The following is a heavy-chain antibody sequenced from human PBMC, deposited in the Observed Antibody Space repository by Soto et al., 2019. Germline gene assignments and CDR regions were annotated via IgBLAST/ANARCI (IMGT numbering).Heavy chain of an antibody. J-gene: IGHJ6*03. CDR3: ASRYCSSTSCYSDYYMDV. Sequence: SETLSLTCTVSGGSISSSSYYWGWIRQPPGKGLEWIGNIYYSGSTYYNPSLKSRVTISVDTSKNQFSLKLSSVTAADTAVYYCASRYCSSTSCYSDYYMDVWGKGTTVTVSS. CDR2: IYYSGST. V-gene: IGHV4-39*01. CDR1: GGSISSSSYY. D-gene: IGHD2-2*01.